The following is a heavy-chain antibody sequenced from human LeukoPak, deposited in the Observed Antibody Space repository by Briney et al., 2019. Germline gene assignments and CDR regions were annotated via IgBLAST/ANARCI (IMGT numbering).Heavy chain of an antibody. CDR1: GGSISSSSYY. CDR2: IYYSGST. V-gene: IGHV4-39*01. Sequence: SETLSLTCTDSGGSISSSSYYWGWIRQPPGKGLEWIGSIYYSGSTYYNPSLKSRVTISVDTSKNQFSLKLSSVTAADTAVYYCAAAYYYYYYMDVWGKGTTVTVSS. D-gene: IGHD6-25*01. CDR3: AAAYYYYYYMDV. J-gene: IGHJ6*03.